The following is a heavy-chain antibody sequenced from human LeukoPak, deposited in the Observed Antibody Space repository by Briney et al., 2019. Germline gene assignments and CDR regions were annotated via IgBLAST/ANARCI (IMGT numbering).Heavy chain of an antibody. D-gene: IGHD6-13*01. CDR3: AGSWSPYDAFDI. Sequence: GGSLRLSCAASGFTFSSYEMNWVRQAPGKGLEWVSYISSSGSTIYYADSVKGRFTISRDNAKNSLYLQMNSLRAEDTAVYYCAGSWSPYDAFDIWGQGTMVSVSS. CDR2: ISSSGSTI. V-gene: IGHV3-48*03. CDR1: GFTFSSYE. J-gene: IGHJ3*02.